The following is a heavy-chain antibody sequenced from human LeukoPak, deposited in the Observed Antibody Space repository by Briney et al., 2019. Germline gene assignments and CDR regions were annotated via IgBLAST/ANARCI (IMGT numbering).Heavy chain of an antibody. CDR1: GFTFSSYA. CDR2: ISYDGSNK. D-gene: IGHD2-15*01. V-gene: IGHV3-30*04. Sequence: QPGGYLRLSCAASGFTFSSYAMHWVRQAPGKGLEWVAVISYDGSNKYYADSVKGRFTISRDNSKNTLYLQMNSLRAEDTAVYYCARDYPCSGGSCYSSYYYYGMDVWGKGTTVTVSS. CDR3: ARDYPCSGGSCYSSYYYYGMDV. J-gene: IGHJ6*04.